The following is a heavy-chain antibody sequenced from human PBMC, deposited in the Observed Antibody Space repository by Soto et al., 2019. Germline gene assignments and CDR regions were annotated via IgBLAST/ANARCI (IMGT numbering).Heavy chain of an antibody. Sequence: RASVKVSCKASGYTFTSYDINWVRQATGQGLEWMGWMNPNSGNTGYAQKFQGRVTMTRNTSISTAYMELSSLRSEDTAVYYCARGRGSSYYYYYYGMDVWGQGTTVTVSS. CDR1: GYTFTSYD. V-gene: IGHV1-8*01. J-gene: IGHJ6*02. CDR3: ARGRGSSYYYYYYGMDV. CDR2: MNPNSGNT. D-gene: IGHD6-13*01.